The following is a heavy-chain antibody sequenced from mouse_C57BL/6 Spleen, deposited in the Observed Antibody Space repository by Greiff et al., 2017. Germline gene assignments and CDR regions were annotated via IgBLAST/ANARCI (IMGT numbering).Heavy chain of an antibody. Sequence: EVKLVESGGGLVQPGGSLKLSCAASGFTFSDYYMYWVRQTPEKRLEWVAYISNGGGSTYYPDTVQGRFTISRDNAKNTLYLQMSRLKSEDTAMYYCASPNSRGYCDVWGTGTTVTVSS. D-gene: IGHD4-1*01. CDR1: GFTFSDYY. CDR2: ISNGGGST. J-gene: IGHJ1*03. V-gene: IGHV5-12*01. CDR3: ASPNSRGYCDV.